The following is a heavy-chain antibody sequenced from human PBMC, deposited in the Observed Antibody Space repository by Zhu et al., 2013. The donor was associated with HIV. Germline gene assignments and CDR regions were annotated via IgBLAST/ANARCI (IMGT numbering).Heavy chain of an antibody. V-gene: IGHV4-4*02. D-gene: IGHD3-10*01. CDR1: GGSISSSNW. CDR3: ARFYYDSGSYFDY. Sequence: QVQLQESGPGLVKPSGTLSLTCAVSGGSISSSNWWSWVRQPPGKGLEWIAEIYHSGNTNYNPSLRSRVTISVDKSKNQFSLKLSSVTAADTAVYYCARFYYDSGSYFDYWGQGTLVTVSS. J-gene: IGHJ4*02. CDR2: IYHSGNT.